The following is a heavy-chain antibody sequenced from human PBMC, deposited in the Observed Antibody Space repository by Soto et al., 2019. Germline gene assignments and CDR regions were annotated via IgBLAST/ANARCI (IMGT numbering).Heavy chain of an antibody. Sequence: GGSLRLSCSASGFTFSEYSMHWVRQAPGKGLQYVSTISSDGDITYYADSVKGRFTISRDNSKNTLYLQMNSLRPEDTAVYYCVKVSTFYDILTVYYSTNSFDPWGQGTLVTVSS. J-gene: IGHJ5*02. CDR1: GFTFSEYS. CDR2: ISSDGDIT. D-gene: IGHD3-9*01. CDR3: VKVSTFYDILTVYYSTNSFDP. V-gene: IGHV3-64D*06.